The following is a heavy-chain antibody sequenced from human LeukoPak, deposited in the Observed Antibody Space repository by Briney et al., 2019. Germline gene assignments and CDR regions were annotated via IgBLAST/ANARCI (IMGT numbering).Heavy chain of an antibody. Sequence: GESLKISYEASGQWIAWVRQKPGKGLEYMGIIHPGSSQTTYGPSFQDRVTISADKSTNTAYLEWITLEASDTAMYFCARRSGIARSFLDAFDVWGQGTMVTVSS. CDR1: GQW. CDR2: IHPGSSQT. V-gene: IGHV5-51*01. CDR3: ARRSGIARSFLDAFDV. J-gene: IGHJ3*01. D-gene: IGHD2-21*01.